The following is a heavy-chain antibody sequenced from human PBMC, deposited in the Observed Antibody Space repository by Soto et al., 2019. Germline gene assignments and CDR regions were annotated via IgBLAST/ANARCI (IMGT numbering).Heavy chain of an antibody. CDR1: GGTFSTSS. CDR2: ILPIFGTA. Sequence: QVQLVQSGAEVKKPGSSVKVSCKASGGTFSTSSINWVRQAPGQRPEWMGNILPIFGTADYAQKFQERVTITADKSTNTAYMELRSLFSEDTAVYYCARGHEYGGNSDACDIWGQGTVVTVSS. CDR3: ARGHEYGGNSDACDI. V-gene: IGHV1-69*14. J-gene: IGHJ3*02. D-gene: IGHD4-17*01.